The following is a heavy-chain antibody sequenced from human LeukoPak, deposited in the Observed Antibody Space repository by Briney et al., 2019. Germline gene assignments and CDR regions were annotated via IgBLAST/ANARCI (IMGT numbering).Heavy chain of an antibody. CDR2: ISSSGSTI. V-gene: IGHV3-11*04. CDR1: GFTFSDYY. Sequence: PGGSLRLSCAVSGFTFSDYYMSWIRQAPGKGLEWVSYISSSGSTIYYADSVKGRFTISRDNAKNSLYLQMNSLRAEDTAVYYCARVVPDYYDSSGYYYYYYYMDVWGKGTTVTVSS. J-gene: IGHJ6*03. D-gene: IGHD3-22*01. CDR3: ARVVPDYYDSSGYYYYYYYMDV.